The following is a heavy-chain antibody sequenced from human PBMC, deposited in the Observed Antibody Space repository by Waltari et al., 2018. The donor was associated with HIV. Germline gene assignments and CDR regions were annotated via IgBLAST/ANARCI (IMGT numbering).Heavy chain of an antibody. CDR1: GFTFSTYR. CDR3: ARDARRGLSSPYYYFGLDV. V-gene: IGHV3-30-3*01. D-gene: IGHD2-2*01. Sequence: QEQLGESGGDVVQPGKSLRLSCAVSGFTFSTYRIHWVCQAPGKGLEWVAVISYDGHNKSYADAVKGRFTIFRDNSKNTLFLQMSSLRPDDTAIYYCARDARRGLSSPYYYFGLDVWGQGTTVTVSS. J-gene: IGHJ6*02. CDR2: ISYDGHNK.